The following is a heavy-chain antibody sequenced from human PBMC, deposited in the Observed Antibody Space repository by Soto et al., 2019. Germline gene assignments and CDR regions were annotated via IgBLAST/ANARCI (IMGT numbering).Heavy chain of an antibody. CDR1: GFTFSSYG. V-gene: IGHV3-33*01. CDR3: AREAPNYCSGGSCYHKDDAFDI. J-gene: IGHJ3*02. D-gene: IGHD2-15*01. Sequence: GGSLRLSCAASGFTFSSYGMHWVRQAPGKGLEWVAVIWYDGSNKYYADSVKGRFTISRDNSKNTLYLQMNSLRAEDTAVHYCAREAPNYCSGGSCYHKDDAFDIWGQGTMVTVSS. CDR2: IWYDGSNK.